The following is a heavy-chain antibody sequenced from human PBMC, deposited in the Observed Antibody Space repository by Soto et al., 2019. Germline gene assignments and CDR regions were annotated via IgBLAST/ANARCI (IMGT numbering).Heavy chain of an antibody. CDR3: ARAGGLWFGALVDS. CDR2: IYYTGST. V-gene: IGHV4-31*03. Sequence: PPETLSLTCTVHRDSITSCGYYCTWICQRPGKVLRWTGYIYYTGSTYYHPSLKSRVTVSLDTSKNQFSLNLNSVTAADTAVYYCARAGGLWFGALVDSWGEGALVTVS. J-gene: IGHJ4*02. CDR1: RDSITSCGYY. D-gene: IGHD3-10*01.